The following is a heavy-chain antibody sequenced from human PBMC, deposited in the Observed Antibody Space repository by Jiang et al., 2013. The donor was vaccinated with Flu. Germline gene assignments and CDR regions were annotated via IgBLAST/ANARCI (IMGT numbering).Heavy chain of an antibody. CDR2: ISSSGSTI. J-gene: IGHJ6*02. Sequence: GLVQPGGSLRLSCAASGFTFSSYEMNWVRQAPGKGLEWVSYISSSGSTIYYADSVKGRFTISRDNAKNSLYLQMNSLRAEDTAVYYCARDLLIPPSYYYYGMDVWGQGTTVTVSS. CDR3: ARDLLIPPSYYYYGMDV. CDR1: GFTFSSYE. V-gene: IGHV3-48*03. D-gene: IGHD2-15*01.